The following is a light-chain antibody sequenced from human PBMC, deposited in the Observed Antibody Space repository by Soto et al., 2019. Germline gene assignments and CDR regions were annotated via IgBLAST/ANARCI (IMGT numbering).Light chain of an antibody. Sequence: EIVLTQSPGTLSVSPGERATLSCRASQSISSNYVAWYQQKPGQAPSLFIYGASSRATGIPDRFSGSGSVTDFTITISRLEPEDSAIYFCQQYVSWTFGQGTKVEIK. CDR1: QSISSNY. CDR3: QQYVSWT. J-gene: IGKJ1*01. CDR2: GAS. V-gene: IGKV3-20*01.